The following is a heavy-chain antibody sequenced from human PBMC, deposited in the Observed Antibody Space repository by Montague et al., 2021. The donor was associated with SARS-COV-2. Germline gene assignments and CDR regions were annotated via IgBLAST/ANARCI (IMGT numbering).Heavy chain of an antibody. D-gene: IGHD3-10*01. CDR1: GGSISSYY. CDR2: NYYSGST. Sequence: SETLSLTCTVSGGSISSYYWSWIRQPPGKGLEWIGYNYYSGSTNYNPSLKSRVNISVGTSKNKFSLKLSSVTAADTAVYYCARHTAERITMVQAFDIWGQGTMVTVSA. CDR3: ARHTAERITMVQAFDI. J-gene: IGHJ3*02. V-gene: IGHV4-59*08.